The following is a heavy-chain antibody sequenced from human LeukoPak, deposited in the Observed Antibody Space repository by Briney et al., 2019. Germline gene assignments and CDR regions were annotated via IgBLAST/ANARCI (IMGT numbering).Heavy chain of an antibody. CDR1: GFTFSSYG. J-gene: IGHJ4*02. Sequence: PGGSLRLSCSASGFTFSSYGMHWVRQAPGKGLVWVAFIRYDGSDKYYAESVKGRFTISRDNSKNTLYLQMNSLRAEDTAVYYCASGEAIAAAGNYWGQGTLVTVSS. D-gene: IGHD6-13*01. V-gene: IGHV3-30*02. CDR2: IRYDGSDK. CDR3: ASGEAIAAAGNY.